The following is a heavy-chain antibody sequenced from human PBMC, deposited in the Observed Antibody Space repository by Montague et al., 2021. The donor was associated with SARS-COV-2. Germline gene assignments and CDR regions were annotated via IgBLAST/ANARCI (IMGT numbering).Heavy chain of an antibody. Sequence: SETLSLTCAVYGGSFSGYYWTWIRQSPGKGLEWIAEINHSGTTNYNFNPSLRRRVTISVDTSKSQFSLKVSSVTAADTGVYYCARWDPQTLTLIGLRGKSASDYWGQGTLVTVSS. CDR2: INHSGTT. D-gene: IGHD4-23*01. J-gene: IGHJ4*02. CDR1: GGSFSGYY. V-gene: IGHV4-34*01. CDR3: ARWDPQTLTLIGLRGKSASDY.